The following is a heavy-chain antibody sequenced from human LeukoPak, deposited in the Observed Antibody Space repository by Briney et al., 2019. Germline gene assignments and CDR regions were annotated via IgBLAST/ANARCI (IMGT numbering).Heavy chain of an antibody. Sequence: PGGSLRLSCAASGFTFSSYGMHWVRQAPGKGLEWVAVISYDGSNKYYADSVKGRFTISRDNSKNTLYLQMNSLRAEDTAVYYCAKIEGWVRGAPPDDAFGIWGQGTMVTVSS. CDR1: GFTFSSYG. V-gene: IGHV3-30*18. CDR2: ISYDGSNK. D-gene: IGHD3-10*01. CDR3: AKIEGWVRGAPPDDAFGI. J-gene: IGHJ3*02.